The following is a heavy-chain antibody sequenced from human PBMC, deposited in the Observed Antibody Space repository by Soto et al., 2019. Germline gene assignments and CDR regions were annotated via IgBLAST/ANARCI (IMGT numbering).Heavy chain of an antibody. CDR2: ISSSSNYI. D-gene: IGHD4-4*01. J-gene: IGHJ5*02. CDR1: GLTFSSHT. Sequence: EVQLVESGGGLVKPGGSLRLSCVVSGLTFSSHTMNWVRQAPGKGLEWVSSISSSSNYIYYADSVKGRFTISRDNAKKSLYLQMSSLRVEDTAVYDCAIGSLARPTTNNWFDPWGQGTLVTVSS. V-gene: IGHV3-21*01. CDR3: AIGSLARPTTNNWFDP.